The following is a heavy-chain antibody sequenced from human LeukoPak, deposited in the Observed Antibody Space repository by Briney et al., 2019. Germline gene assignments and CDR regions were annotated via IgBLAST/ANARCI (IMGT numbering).Heavy chain of an antibody. D-gene: IGHD1-26*01. CDR3: ARNASDGGTSYFDY. V-gene: IGHV4-39*01. J-gene: IGHJ4*02. Sequence: SETLSLTCTVSGGSISSSTYYWGWIRQPPGKGLEWIGSIYYSGSTSYNPSLKSRVTISVDTSKNQFSLKLDSVTAADTAVYYCARNASDGGTSYFDYWGQGTLVTVSS. CDR2: IYYSGST. CDR1: GGSISSSTYY.